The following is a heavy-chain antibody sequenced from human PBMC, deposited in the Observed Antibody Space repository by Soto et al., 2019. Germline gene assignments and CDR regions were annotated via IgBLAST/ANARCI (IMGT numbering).Heavy chain of an antibody. V-gene: IGHV4-39*01. Sequence: QLLESGPGLVKPSETLSLTCTVSGGSISSSSYYWGWIRQPPGKGLEWIGSIYYSGSTYYNPSLKSRVTISVDTSKNQFSLKLSSVTAADTAVYYCARYEDCSGGSCYYYYYYYMDVWGKGTTVTVSS. J-gene: IGHJ6*03. CDR3: ARYEDCSGGSCYYYYYYYMDV. CDR2: IYYSGST. D-gene: IGHD2-15*01. CDR1: GGSISSSSYY.